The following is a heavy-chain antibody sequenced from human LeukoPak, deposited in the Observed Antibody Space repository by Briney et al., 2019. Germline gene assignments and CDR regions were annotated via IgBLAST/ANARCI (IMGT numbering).Heavy chain of an antibody. Sequence: ASVKVSCKASGYTFTSYAMNWVRQAPGQGLEWMGWINTNTGNPTYAQGFTGRFVFSLDTSVSTAYLQISSLKAEDTAVYYCARGVGGYCSSTSCYFNYMDVWGKGTTVTVSS. D-gene: IGHD2-2*01. CDR2: INTNTGNP. CDR1: GYTFTSYA. V-gene: IGHV7-4-1*02. CDR3: ARGVGGYCSSTSCYFNYMDV. J-gene: IGHJ6*03.